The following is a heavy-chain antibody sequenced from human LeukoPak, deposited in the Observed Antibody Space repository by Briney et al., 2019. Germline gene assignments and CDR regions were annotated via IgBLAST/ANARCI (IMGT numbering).Heavy chain of an antibody. D-gene: IGHD1-7*01. V-gene: IGHV1-18*01. J-gene: IGHJ1*01. CDR1: GYTFTSYG. CDR3: ARFRSELGNFQH. Sequence: ASVKVSCKASGYTFTSYGISWVRQAPGQGLEWMGWTSAYNGNTNYAQKLQGRVTMTTDTSTSTAYMELRSLRSDDTAVYYCARFRSELGNFQHWGQGTLVTVSS. CDR2: TSAYNGNT.